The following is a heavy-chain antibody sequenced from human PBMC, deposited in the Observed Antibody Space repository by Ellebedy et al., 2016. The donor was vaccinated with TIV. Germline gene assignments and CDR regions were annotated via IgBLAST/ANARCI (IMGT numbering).Heavy chain of an antibody. CDR3: ARGNRAAVAGRVDY. CDR1: GYTLTELS. CDR2: FDPEDGET. Sequence: ASVKVSCKVSGYTLTELSMHWVRQAPGKGLEWMGGFDPEDGETIYAQKFQGRVTMTTDTSTSTAYMELRSLRSDDTAVYYCARGNRAAVAGRVDYWGQGTLVTVSS. D-gene: IGHD6-19*01. V-gene: IGHV1-24*01. J-gene: IGHJ4*02.